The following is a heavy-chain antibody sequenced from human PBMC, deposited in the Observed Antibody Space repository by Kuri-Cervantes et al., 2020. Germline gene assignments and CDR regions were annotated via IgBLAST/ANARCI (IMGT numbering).Heavy chain of an antibody. V-gene: IGHV3-48*04. CDR2: ISSSSTI. CDR1: EFTFSNFG. Sequence: GESLKISCSASEFTFSNFGMSWVRQAPGKGLEWVSYISSSSTIYYADSVEGRFTISRDNAKNTLYLQMNSLRAEDTAVYYCARGVMDVWGKGTTVTVSS. CDR3: ARGVMDV. J-gene: IGHJ6*03.